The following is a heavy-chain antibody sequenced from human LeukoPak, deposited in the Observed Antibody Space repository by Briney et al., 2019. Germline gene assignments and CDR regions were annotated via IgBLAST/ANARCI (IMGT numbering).Heavy chain of an antibody. Sequence: GGSLRLSCAASGFTFSSYWIHCVPEAPGKGLVWVSRINSDGSSTSYADSVKGRFTISRDNARNTLYLQMNSLRAEDTAVYYCARAGGGYSYGHQGYWGQGTLVTVSS. V-gene: IGHV3-74*01. J-gene: IGHJ4*02. D-gene: IGHD5-18*01. CDR3: ARAGGGYSYGHQGY. CDR2: INSDGSST. CDR1: GFTFSSYW.